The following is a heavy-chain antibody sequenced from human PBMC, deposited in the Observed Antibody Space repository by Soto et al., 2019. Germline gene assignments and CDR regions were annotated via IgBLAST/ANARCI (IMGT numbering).Heavy chain of an antibody. CDR3: ARRPNPYYYGSGIDYMDV. CDR2: TRNKANSYTT. V-gene: IGHV3-72*01. Sequence: GGSLRLSCVASGFTFSDHYMDWVRQAPGKGLEWVGRTRNKANSYTTEYAGSVKGRFTISRDGSKNSLYLQMNSLKTEDTAVYYCARRPNPYYYGSGIDYMDVWGKGTTVTVSS. J-gene: IGHJ6*03. D-gene: IGHD3-10*01. CDR1: GFTFSDHY.